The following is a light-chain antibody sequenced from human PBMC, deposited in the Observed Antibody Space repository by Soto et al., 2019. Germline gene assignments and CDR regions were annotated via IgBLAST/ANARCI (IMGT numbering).Light chain of an antibody. CDR2: ETN. V-gene: IGLV1-51*02. CDR1: SSDVGSNY. Sequence: QSVLTQPPSVSAAPGQTVTISCSGSSSDVGSNYVCFYQQFSGSAPKLLIYETNKRSSGIPDRFSGSKSGASATLAITGLQTGDEADYYCGTWDSSLSADVFGTGTKVXVL. J-gene: IGLJ1*01. CDR3: GTWDSSLSADV.